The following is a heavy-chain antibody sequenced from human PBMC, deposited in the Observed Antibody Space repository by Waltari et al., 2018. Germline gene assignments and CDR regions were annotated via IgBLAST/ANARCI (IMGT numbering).Heavy chain of an antibody. J-gene: IGHJ5*02. CDR3: GRGTITGSSMYWFDA. D-gene: IGHD1-20*01. V-gene: IGHV3-53*01. CDR1: GFTVSGNY. CDR2: IYRGVST. Sequence: EVQLVESGGGLIQPGGSLRLYCAASGFTVSGNYMSWVRQAPGKGLGWVSVIYRGVSTYDADSVKSRFTISRDKSKNTLYLETTRLCAEDTAVYYCGRGTITGSSMYWFDAWGQGTLVTVSS.